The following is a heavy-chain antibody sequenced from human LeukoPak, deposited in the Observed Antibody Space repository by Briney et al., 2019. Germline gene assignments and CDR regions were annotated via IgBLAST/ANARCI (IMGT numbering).Heavy chain of an antibody. Sequence: ASVKVSCKASGYTFTGYYMHWVRQAPGQGLEWMGWINPNSGGTNYAQKFQGRVTMTRDTSISTAYMELSRLRSGDTAVYYCARGYCSGGSCFETNFDYWGQGTLVTVSS. CDR3: ARGYCSGGSCFETNFDY. J-gene: IGHJ4*02. CDR1: GYTFTGYY. V-gene: IGHV1-2*02. CDR2: INPNSGGT. D-gene: IGHD2-15*01.